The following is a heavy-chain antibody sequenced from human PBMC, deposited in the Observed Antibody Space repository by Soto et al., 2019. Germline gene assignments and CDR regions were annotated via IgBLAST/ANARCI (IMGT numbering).Heavy chain of an antibody. J-gene: IGHJ4*01. CDR2: MATTGETT. D-gene: IGHD2-21*01. Sequence: EVQLLESGGGLVQPGGSLRLSWAASGFTFNTYDVTWVRQAPGTGLEGVSRMATTGETTFYPDSLRGRFTISRNNSKNTLFLQITTLRADDTAIYYCVSHWGGWGHGTLVTVSS. CDR1: GFTFNTYD. V-gene: IGHV3-23*01. CDR3: VSHWGG.